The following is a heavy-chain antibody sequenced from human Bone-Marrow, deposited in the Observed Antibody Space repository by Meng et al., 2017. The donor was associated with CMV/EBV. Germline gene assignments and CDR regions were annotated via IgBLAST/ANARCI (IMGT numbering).Heavy chain of an antibody. J-gene: IGHJ5*02. Sequence: VQLQQSGPGLVKPSQTLSLTCAIPGDSFSANRVAWNWIRHSPSRGLEWLGRTYYRSKWYYDYAVSVKSRITINPDTSKNQFSLQLNSVTPDDTAVYYCAREGPLQQLETWGQGTLVTVSS. CDR3: AREGPLQQLET. D-gene: IGHD6-13*01. CDR1: GDSFSANRVA. V-gene: IGHV6-1*01. CDR2: TYYRSKWYY.